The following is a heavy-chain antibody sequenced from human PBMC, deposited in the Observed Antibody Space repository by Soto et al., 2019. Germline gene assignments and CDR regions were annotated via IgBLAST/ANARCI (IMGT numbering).Heavy chain of an antibody. D-gene: IGHD7-27*01. CDR2: IYEGGRT. CDR3: TRGPSGDKVDF. J-gene: IGHJ4*02. Sequence: PSGTLSLTCTLRSASVRSPDWNWSWIRQTPGKGLEWIGHIYEGGRTYSNPSLMSRATISLDTSKNLFSLNLKSVTAADTAVYYCTRGPSGDKVDFWGQG. V-gene: IGHV4-30-4*08. CDR1: SASVRSPDWN.